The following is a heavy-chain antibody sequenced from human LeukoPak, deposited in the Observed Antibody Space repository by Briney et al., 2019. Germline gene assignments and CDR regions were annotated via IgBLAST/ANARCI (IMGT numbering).Heavy chain of an antibody. J-gene: IGHJ4*02. CDR1: GFTFSNYW. Sequence: PGGCLRLSCAASGFTFSNYWMHWVRHAPGKGLVCVSRINGDGSDTNYADSVRGRFTISRDNAKNTLSLQMNSLRAEDTAVYYCARALGGYGHFDYWGQGTLVTVSS. V-gene: IGHV3-74*01. CDR2: INGDGSDT. D-gene: IGHD5-12*01. CDR3: ARALGGYGHFDY.